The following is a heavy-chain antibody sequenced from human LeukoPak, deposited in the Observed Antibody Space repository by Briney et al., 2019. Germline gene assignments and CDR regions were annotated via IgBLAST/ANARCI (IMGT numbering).Heavy chain of an antibody. J-gene: IGHJ3*02. CDR3: AREGRPGAFDI. CDR1: GDSISSGTYY. CDR2: IYTSGST. V-gene: IGHV4-61*02. Sequence: PSETLSLTCTVSGDSISSGTYYWSWVRQPAGKGLEWIGRIYTSGSTDYNPSLKTRVTISEDTSNNQFSLKLSSVTAADTAVYYCAREGRPGAFDIWGQGTMVTVSS.